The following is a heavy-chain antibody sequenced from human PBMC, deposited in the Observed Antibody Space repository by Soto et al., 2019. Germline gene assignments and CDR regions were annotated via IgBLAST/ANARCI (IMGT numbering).Heavy chain of an antibody. V-gene: IGHV3-23*01. CDR1: GFTFSSYA. CDR2: ISGSGGST. D-gene: IGHD3-10*01. J-gene: IGHJ4*02. CDR3: AKSRARRFDY. Sequence: EVQLLESGGGLVQPGGSLRLSCAASGFTFSSYAMSWVRQAPGKGLEWVSAISGSGGSTYYADSVKGRFTISRDNSKNTLYLQMNSLRAXXTXXXXCAKSRARRFDYWGQGTLVTVSS.